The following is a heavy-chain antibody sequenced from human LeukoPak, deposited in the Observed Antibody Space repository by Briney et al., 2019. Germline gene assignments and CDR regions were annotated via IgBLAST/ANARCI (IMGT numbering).Heavy chain of an antibody. CDR3: SGQEVRGVLYYYYYMDV. J-gene: IGHJ6*03. Sequence: SETLSLTCTVSVGSNSSYYWSWIRQPPGKGLEGVGYIYYSGSTNYNPSLTSRVTIYVHTSKNQFPLKLSSVTAADPAVYFCSGQEVRGVLYYYYYMDVWGKGTTVTVSS. V-gene: IGHV4-59*08. CDR1: VGSNSSYY. CDR2: IYYSGST. D-gene: IGHD3-10*01.